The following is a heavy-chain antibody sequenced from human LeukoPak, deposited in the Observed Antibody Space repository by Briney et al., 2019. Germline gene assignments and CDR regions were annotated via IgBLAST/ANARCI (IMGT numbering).Heavy chain of an antibody. CDR2: ISGSGSML. J-gene: IGHJ3*02. V-gene: IGHV3-11*04. CDR1: GFTFSDYY. D-gene: IGHD4-11*01. Sequence: GGSLRLSCAASGFTFSDYYMSWVRQAPGKGLEWVSYISGSGSMLHYADSVKGRFTISRDNAKNSLYLQMNSLRAEDTAVYYCAREGSNYDDAFDIWGQGTMVTVSS. CDR3: AREGSNYDDAFDI.